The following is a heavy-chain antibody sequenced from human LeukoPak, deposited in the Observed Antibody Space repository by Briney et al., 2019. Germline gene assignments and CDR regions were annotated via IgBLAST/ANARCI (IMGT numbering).Heavy chain of an antibody. J-gene: IGHJ3*02. CDR2: IIPIFGTA. D-gene: IGHD3-10*01. CDR3: ARANYYYGSGSYWGDAFDI. Sequence: GASVKVSCKASGGTFSSYAISWVRQAPGQGLEWMGGIIPIFGTANYAQKLQGRVTITADKSTSTAYMELSSLRAEDTAVYYCARANYYYGSGSYWGDAFDIWGQGTMVTVSS. V-gene: IGHV1-69*06. CDR1: GGTFSSYA.